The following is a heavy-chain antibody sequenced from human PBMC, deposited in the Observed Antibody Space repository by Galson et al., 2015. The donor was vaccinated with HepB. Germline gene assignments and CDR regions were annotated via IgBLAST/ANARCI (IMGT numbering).Heavy chain of an antibody. Sequence: SVKVSCKASGYTFTSYDINWVRQATGQGLEWMGWMNPNSGNTGYAQKFQGRVTMTRNTSISTAYMELSSLRSEDTAVYYCARVRGVTPRYYYGMDVWGQGTTVTASS. D-gene: IGHD3-10*01. CDR1: GYTFTSYD. V-gene: IGHV1-8*01. CDR3: ARVRGVTPRYYYGMDV. J-gene: IGHJ6*02. CDR2: MNPNSGNT.